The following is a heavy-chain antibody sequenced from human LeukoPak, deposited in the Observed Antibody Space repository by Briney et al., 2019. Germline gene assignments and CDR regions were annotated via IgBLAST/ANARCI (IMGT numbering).Heavy chain of an antibody. Sequence: ASVKVSCKASGYTFTSYYIHWVRQAPGQGLEWMGIINPSGGSTSYAQEFQGRVTMTRDTSTSTVYMELSSLRSEDTAVYYCARDYGSGAYDYWGQGTLVTVSS. J-gene: IGHJ4*02. CDR3: ARDYGSGAYDY. V-gene: IGHV1-46*01. CDR1: GYTFTSYY. CDR2: INPSGGST. D-gene: IGHD3-10*01.